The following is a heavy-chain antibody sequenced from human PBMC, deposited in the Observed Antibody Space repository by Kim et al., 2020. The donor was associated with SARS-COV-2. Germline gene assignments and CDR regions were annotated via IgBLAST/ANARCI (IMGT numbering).Heavy chain of an antibody. D-gene: IGHD1-26*01. CDR1: GYTFSSYA. CDR2: VTAAGLRT. J-gene: IGHJ4*01. CDR3: AKGQSGTRRESFADY. V-gene: IGHV3-23*01. Sequence: GGSLRLSCAASGYTFSSYAMTWVRQAPGKGLEWVAAVTAAGLRTYYADSLKGRFTISRDNSKNTVNLQMNSLRPEDPAVYYCAKGQSGTRRESFADYW.